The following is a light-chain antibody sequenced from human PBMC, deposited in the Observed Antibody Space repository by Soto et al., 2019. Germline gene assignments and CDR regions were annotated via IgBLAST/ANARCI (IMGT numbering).Light chain of an antibody. Sequence: QSALTQPASVSGSPGQSITISCTGTSSDVGGYKYVSWYQQHPGKAPKLIIYEVSNRPSGVSNRFSGSKSGNTASLTISELQAEDEADYYCRSFTSRSTLVFGGGTKLTVL. CDR1: SSDVGGYKY. CDR2: EVS. CDR3: RSFTSRSTLV. J-gene: IGLJ3*02. V-gene: IGLV2-14*01.